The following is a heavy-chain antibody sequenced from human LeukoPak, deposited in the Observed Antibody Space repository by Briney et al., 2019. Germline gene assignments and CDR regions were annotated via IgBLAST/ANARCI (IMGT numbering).Heavy chain of an antibody. D-gene: IGHD1-1*01. CDR1: GYTFTGYY. CDR3: ARDPGASCGTTNWFDP. Sequence: ASVKVSCKASGYTFTGYYMHWVRQAPGQGLEWMGWINPNSGGTNYAQKFQGRVTMTRDTSISTAYMELSRLRSDDTAVYYCARDPGASCGTTNWFDPWGQGTLVTVSS. CDR2: INPNSGGT. J-gene: IGHJ5*02. V-gene: IGHV1-2*02.